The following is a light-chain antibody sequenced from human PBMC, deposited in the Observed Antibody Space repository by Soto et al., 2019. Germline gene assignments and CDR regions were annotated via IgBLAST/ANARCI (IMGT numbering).Light chain of an antibody. J-gene: IGKJ2*01. Sequence: DIVMTQSPESVAVSLGERATINCKSSQSVLYSSNNNDYLAWYQQKPGQPPKLLIYWASIRESGVPDRFSGSGSGTDFTLTISSLQAEDVAVYYCQQYYSTPYTFGQGTKLEIK. CDR3: QQYYSTPYT. CDR2: WAS. V-gene: IGKV4-1*01. CDR1: QSVLYSSNNNDY.